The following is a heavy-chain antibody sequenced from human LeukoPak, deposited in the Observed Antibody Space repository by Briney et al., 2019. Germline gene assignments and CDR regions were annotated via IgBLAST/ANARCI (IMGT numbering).Heavy chain of an antibody. J-gene: IGHJ4*02. CDR2: ISAYNGNT. Sequence: GASVKVSYKASGYTFTSYGISWVRQAPGQGLEWMGWISAYNGNTNYAQKLQGRVTMTTDTSTSTAYMELRSLRSDDTAVYYCARDSCSSTSCYRDLDYWGQGTLVTVSS. CDR1: GYTFTSYG. D-gene: IGHD2-2*01. CDR3: ARDSCSSTSCYRDLDY. V-gene: IGHV1-18*01.